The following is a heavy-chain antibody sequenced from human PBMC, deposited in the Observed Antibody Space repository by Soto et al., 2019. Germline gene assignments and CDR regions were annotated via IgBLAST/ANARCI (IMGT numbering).Heavy chain of an antibody. J-gene: IGHJ6*02. V-gene: IGHV5-51*01. CDR1: GYSFTSYW. CDR2: IYPGDSDT. CDR3: ATDLSGYSYGRHLGYYYYGMDV. Sequence: PGESLKISCKGSGYSFTSYWIGWVRQMPGKGLEWMGIIYPGDSDTRYSPSFQGQVTISADKSISTAYLQWSSLKASDTAMYYCATDLSGYSYGRHLGYYYYGMDVWGQGTTVTVSS. D-gene: IGHD5-18*01.